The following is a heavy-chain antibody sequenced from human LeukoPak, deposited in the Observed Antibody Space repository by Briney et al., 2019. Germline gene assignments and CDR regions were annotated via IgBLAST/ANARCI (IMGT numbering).Heavy chain of an antibody. D-gene: IGHD3-22*01. Sequence: KPSQTLSLTCTVSGGSISSADYSWSWIRQPPGKGLEWIGYIYYSGSTYYKPSLKSRVTISVDTSKNQFSLKLNSVTAADTAVYYCARDEYYYDSSGYYYYMDVWGKGTTVTVSS. CDR2: IYYSGST. CDR1: GGSISSADYS. CDR3: ARDEYYYDSSGYYYYMDV. V-gene: IGHV4-30-4*08. J-gene: IGHJ6*03.